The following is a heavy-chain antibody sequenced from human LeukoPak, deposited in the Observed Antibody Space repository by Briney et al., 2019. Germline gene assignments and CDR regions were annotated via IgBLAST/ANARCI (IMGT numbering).Heavy chain of an antibody. Sequence: SETLSLTCAAYGGSFSGYYWSWIRQPPGKGLEWIGEINHSGSTNYNPSLKSRVTISVDTSKNQFSLKLSSVTAADTAVYYCARGFQYFQHWGQGTLVTVSS. J-gene: IGHJ1*01. CDR3: ARGFQYFQH. CDR1: GGSFSGYY. V-gene: IGHV4-34*01. D-gene: IGHD2/OR15-2a*01. CDR2: INHSGST.